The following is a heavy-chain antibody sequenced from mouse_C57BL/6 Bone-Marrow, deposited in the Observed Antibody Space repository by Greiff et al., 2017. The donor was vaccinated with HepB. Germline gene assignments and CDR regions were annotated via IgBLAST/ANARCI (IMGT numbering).Heavy chain of an antibody. J-gene: IGHJ2*01. CDR2: INPNNGGT. CDR3: ASWLLRINYFDY. V-gene: IGHV1-22*01. Sequence: VQLKESGPELVKPGASVKMSCKASGYTFTDYNMHWVKQSHGKSLEWIGYINPNNGGTSYNQKFKGKATLTVNKSSSTAYMELRSLTSEDSAVYYCASWLLRINYFDYWGQGTTLTVSS. CDR1: GYTFTDYN. D-gene: IGHD2-3*01.